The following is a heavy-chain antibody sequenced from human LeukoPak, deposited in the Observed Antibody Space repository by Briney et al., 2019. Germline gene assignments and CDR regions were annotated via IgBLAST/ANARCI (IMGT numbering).Heavy chain of an antibody. CDR2: INHSGST. CDR3: ARDPSTGGYSYGYDY. CDR1: GGSFSGYY. Sequence: SETLSLTCAVYGGSFSGYYWSWIRQPPGKGLEWIGEINHSGSTNYNPSLKSRVTISVDTSKNQFSLKLSSVTAADTAVYYCARDPSTGGYSYGYDYWGQGTLVTVSS. J-gene: IGHJ4*02. D-gene: IGHD5-18*01. V-gene: IGHV4-34*01.